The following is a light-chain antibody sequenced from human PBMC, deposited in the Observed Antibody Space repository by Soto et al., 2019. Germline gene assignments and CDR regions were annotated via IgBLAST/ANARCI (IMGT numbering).Light chain of an antibody. V-gene: IGKV3-20*01. CDR1: QSVSRSY. CDR3: QQYGSSPWT. Sequence: EIVWTQSPGTLSLSPGERATLSCRASQSVSRSYLAWYQQKPGQAPRLLIYGASSRATGIPDRFSGSGSGTDFTLTISRLEPEDFAVYYCQQYGSSPWTFGQGTKVEIQ. J-gene: IGKJ1*01. CDR2: GAS.